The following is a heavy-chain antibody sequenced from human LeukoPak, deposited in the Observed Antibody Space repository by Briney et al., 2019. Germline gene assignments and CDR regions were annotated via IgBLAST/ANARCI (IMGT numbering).Heavy chain of an antibody. J-gene: IGHJ4*02. CDR3: ARDSSDILTGYYHF. CDR2: INPNSGRT. V-gene: IGHV1-2*02. CDR1: GYSFNDYY. D-gene: IGHD3-9*01. Sequence: ASVKVSCETSGYSFNDYYLHWVRQAPGQGLESMGWINPNSGRTNYAPKFQGRVTLTTDTSITTAYMELTSLISGDTALYYCARDSSDILTGYYHFWGQGTLVTVSS.